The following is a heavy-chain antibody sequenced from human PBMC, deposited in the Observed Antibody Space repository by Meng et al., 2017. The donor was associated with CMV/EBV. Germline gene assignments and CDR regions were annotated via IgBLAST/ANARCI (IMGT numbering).Heavy chain of an antibody. CDR2: IIPIFGTA. D-gene: IGHD4-17*01. CDR3: AADYGDYSDY. V-gene: IGHV1-69*05. J-gene: IGHJ4*02. CDR1: GGTFSSYA. Sequence: SVKVSCKASGGTFSSYAISWVRQAPGQGLEWMGGIIPIFGTANYAQKFQGRVTITTDESTSTAYMELSSLRFEDTAVYYCAADYGDYSDYWGQGTLVTVSS.